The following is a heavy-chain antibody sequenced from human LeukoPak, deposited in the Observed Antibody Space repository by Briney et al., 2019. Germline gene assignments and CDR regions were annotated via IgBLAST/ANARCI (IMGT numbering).Heavy chain of an antibody. CDR2: INPNSGDT. Sequence: ASVKVSCKASGYIFTGYYMHWVRQAPGQGLEGMGWINPNSGDTNYAQKFQGRVTMTRGTSISTAYMELSRLRSDDTAVYYCARVRYRLAETYIDYWGQGTLVTVSS. CDR1: GYIFTGYY. J-gene: IGHJ4*02. V-gene: IGHV1-2*02. D-gene: IGHD3-16*01. CDR3: ARVRYRLAETYIDY.